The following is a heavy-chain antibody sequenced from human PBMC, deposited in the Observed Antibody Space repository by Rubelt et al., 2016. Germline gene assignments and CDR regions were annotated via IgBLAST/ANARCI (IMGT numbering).Heavy chain of an antibody. CDR1: GGTFGSFD. CDR3: VDKGRGRYSSSPAPDY. CDR2: IIPILDIA. J-gene: IGHJ4*02. Sequence: QVQLVQSGAEVKKPGSSVKVSCKASGGTFGSFDITWVRQAPGQGLEWMGRIIPILDIANYAQQFQGRVTITADRSTTTAYMQLNSLNSKDTAVYYCVDKGRGRYSSSPAPDYWGQGSLVTVSS. V-gene: IGHV1-69*04. D-gene: IGHD3-10*01.